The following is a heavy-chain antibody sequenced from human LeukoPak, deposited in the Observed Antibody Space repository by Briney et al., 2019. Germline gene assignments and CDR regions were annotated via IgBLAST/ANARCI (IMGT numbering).Heavy chain of an antibody. D-gene: IGHD1-14*01. Sequence: SETLSLTCTVSGGSISSYYWSWIRQPPGKGLEWIGYIYYSGSTNYNPSLKSRVTISVDTSKNQFSLKLSSVTAADTAVYYCARDRNRGSFDYWGQGTLVTVSS. CDR1: GGSISSYY. J-gene: IGHJ4*02. CDR3: ARDRNRGSFDY. CDR2: IYYSGST. V-gene: IGHV4-59*01.